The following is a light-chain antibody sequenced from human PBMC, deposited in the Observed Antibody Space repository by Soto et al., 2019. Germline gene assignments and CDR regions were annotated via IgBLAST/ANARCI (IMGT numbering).Light chain of an antibody. CDR2: GAT. V-gene: IGKV3-20*01. J-gene: IGKJ2*01. Sequence: EIVLTQSPGTLSLSPGEEATLSCRASQSVDSNYLAWYQQKAGQTPRLIIYGATGRADGIPHRFSGSGFGTDFTLTISKVEPEDFATYYCQQSYSSPYTFGQGTKLEIK. CDR3: QQSYSSPYT. CDR1: QSVDSNY.